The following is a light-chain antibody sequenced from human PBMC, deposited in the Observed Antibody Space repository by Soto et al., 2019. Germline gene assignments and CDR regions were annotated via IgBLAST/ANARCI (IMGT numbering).Light chain of an antibody. CDR2: GAS. CDR1: QSVSSSY. CDR3: QEYSISPFT. V-gene: IGKV3-20*01. J-gene: IGKJ3*01. Sequence: EIVLTQSPGTLSLSPGERATLSCRASQSVSSSYLAWYQQKPGQAPRLILYGASSRATGIPDRFSVSGSGTDLSLNLSRLEPEDCTVYYCQEYSISPFTFGPGTKVDVK.